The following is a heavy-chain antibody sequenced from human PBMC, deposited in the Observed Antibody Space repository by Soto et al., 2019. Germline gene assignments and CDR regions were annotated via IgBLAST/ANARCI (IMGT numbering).Heavy chain of an antibody. J-gene: IGHJ6*03. CDR2: INHSGST. Sequence: SETLSLTCAVYGGSFSGYYWSWIRQPPGKGLEWIGEINHSGSTNYNPSLKSRVTISVDTSKNQFSLKLSSVTAADTAVYYCSREGGYCSSTSCPYYYYYMDVWGKGTTVTVSS. V-gene: IGHV4-34*01. CDR3: SREGGYCSSTSCPYYYYYMDV. D-gene: IGHD2-2*01. CDR1: GGSFSGYY.